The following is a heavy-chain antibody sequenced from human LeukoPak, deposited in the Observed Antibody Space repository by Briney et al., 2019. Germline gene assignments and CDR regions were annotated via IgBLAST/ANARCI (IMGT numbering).Heavy chain of an antibody. CDR1: GFTFSSYA. D-gene: IGHD1-26*01. Sequence: GGSLRLSCAASGFTFSSYAMHWVRQAPGKGLEYVSAINSNGGSTYYANSVRGRVTISRDNSKNTLYLQMGSLRAEDMAVYYCARSPPARGIVGAPYFDYWGQGTLVTVSS. V-gene: IGHV3-64*01. J-gene: IGHJ4*02. CDR2: INSNGGST. CDR3: ARSPPARGIVGAPYFDY.